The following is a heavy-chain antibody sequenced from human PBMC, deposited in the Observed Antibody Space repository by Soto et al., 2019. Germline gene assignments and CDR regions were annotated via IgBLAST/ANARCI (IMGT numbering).Heavy chain of an antibody. V-gene: IGHV4-4*02. CDR2: SHQSGNT. J-gene: IGHJ4*02. D-gene: IGHD6-13*01. CDR1: GVSISSHDW. Sequence: QVQLQESGPGLVKPSGTLSLTCAVSGVSISSHDWWTWVRQPPGKGLEWIGESHQSGNTNYNSSLGSRVTISVDKSKNQFSLNLSSVNVADTAVYYCATRDTSRFYWGQGTLVTVSP. CDR3: ATRDTSRFY.